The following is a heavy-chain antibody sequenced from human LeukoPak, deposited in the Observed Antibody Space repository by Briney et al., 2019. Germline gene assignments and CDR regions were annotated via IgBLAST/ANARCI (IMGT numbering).Heavy chain of an antibody. V-gene: IGHV3-30*18. Sequence: GRSLRLSCAAPGFTFSTYAMHWVRQAPAKGLDWVAVISNGGRDTYYADSVKGRFTISRDNSKNTVYLQMNSLRAEDTAVYYCAKTTTGYGSGRYPGWPVDYWGQGTLVTVSS. J-gene: IGHJ4*02. D-gene: IGHD6-19*01. CDR1: GFTFSTYA. CDR3: AKTTTGYGSGRYPGWPVDY. CDR2: ISNGGRDT.